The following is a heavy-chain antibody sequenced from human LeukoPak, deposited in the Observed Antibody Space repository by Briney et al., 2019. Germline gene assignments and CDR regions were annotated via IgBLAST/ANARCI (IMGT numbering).Heavy chain of an antibody. CDR2: IWYDGSNK. CDR3: ARGDYYDSSGPDY. V-gene: IGHV3-33*01. D-gene: IGHD3-22*01. J-gene: IGHJ4*02. CDR1: GFTFSSYG. Sequence: GGSLRLFCAASGFTFSSYGMHWVRQAPGKGLEWVAVIWYDGSNKYYADSVKGRFTISRDNSKNTLYLQMNSLRAEDTAVYYCARGDYYDSSGPDYWGRGTLVTVSS.